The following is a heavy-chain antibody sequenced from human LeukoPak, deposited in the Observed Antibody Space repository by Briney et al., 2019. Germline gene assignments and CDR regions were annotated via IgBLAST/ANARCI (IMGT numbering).Heavy chain of an antibody. V-gene: IGHV3-23*01. CDR1: GLTXSSYA. Sequence: XXRLSXXAXGLTXSSYAMSWVRQAPGKGLEWVSAISGSGGSTYYADSVKGRFTISRDNSKNTLYLQMNSLRAEDTAVYYCAKVEGGWGQGTLVTVSS. CDR3: AKVEGG. D-gene: IGHD1-26*01. J-gene: IGHJ4*02. CDR2: ISGSGGST.